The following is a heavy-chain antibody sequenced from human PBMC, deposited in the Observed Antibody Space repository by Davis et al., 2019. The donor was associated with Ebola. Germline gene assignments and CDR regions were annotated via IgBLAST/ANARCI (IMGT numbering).Heavy chain of an antibody. D-gene: IGHD3-3*01. Sequence: PGGSLCLSCAASGFTFSTTVMPWVRREHGKGLEWVAVISYEGSNKYYADSVKGRFTISRDNSKNTLYLQMNSLRAEDTAVYYCAKDRTIFGVAELDYWGQGTLVSVSS. V-gene: IGHV3-30*18. CDR2: ISYEGSNK. CDR3: AKDRTIFGVAELDY. CDR1: GFTFSTTV. J-gene: IGHJ4*02.